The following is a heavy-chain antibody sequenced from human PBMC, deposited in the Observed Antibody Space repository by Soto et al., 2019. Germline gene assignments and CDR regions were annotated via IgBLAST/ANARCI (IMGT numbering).Heavy chain of an antibody. CDR3: ARSQNYYAPGCYIKAYWDY. Sequence: EVQLLESGGGVVQPGGSLRLSCVASGFRFSDYAMSWVRQAPGRGLEWLSTLRGGSIHTYYADSVKGRFTLSRDNSNSTLYPLMDSLRVEDTAIYYCARSQNYYAPGCYIKAYWDYWGQGTQVTGSS. CDR1: GFRFSDYA. J-gene: IGHJ4*02. CDR2: LRGGSIHT. D-gene: IGHD3-9*01. V-gene: IGHV3-23*01.